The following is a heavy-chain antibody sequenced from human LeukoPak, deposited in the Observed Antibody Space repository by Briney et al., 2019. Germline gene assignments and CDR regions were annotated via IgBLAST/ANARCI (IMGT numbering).Heavy chain of an antibody. CDR3: ASTNSSVYGMDV. CDR1: GGSISSYY. D-gene: IGHD6-13*01. J-gene: IGHJ6*02. V-gene: IGHV4-59*12. Sequence: PSETLSLTCTVSGGSISSYYWSWIRQPPGKGLEWIGYIYYSGSTNYNPSLKSRVTISVDTSKNQFSLKLSSVTAADTAVYYCASTNSSVYGMDVWGQGTTVTVSS. CDR2: IYYSGST.